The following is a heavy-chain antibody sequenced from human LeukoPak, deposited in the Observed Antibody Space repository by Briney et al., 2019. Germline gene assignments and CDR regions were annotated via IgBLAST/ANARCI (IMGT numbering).Heavy chain of an antibody. CDR3: AREPTGTHAFDI. CDR2: ISVSGVTI. Sequence: PGGSLRLSCAASGFTFSDYYMSWIRQAPGKGLEWVSYISVSGVTIYYADSVKGRFTISRDNAKNSLYLQMNSLRAEDAAVYYCAREPTGTHAFDIWGQGTMVTVSS. CDR1: GFTFSDYY. D-gene: IGHD1-1*01. J-gene: IGHJ3*02. V-gene: IGHV3-11*01.